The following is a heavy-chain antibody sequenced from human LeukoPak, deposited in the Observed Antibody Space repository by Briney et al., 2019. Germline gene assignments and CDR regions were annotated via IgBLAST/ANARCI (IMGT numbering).Heavy chain of an antibody. J-gene: IGHJ5*02. D-gene: IGHD2-2*01. CDR3: ARGYCSSTSCHNWFDP. CDR1: GGSISSYY. CDR2: IYTSGST. Sequence: PSETLSLTCTVSGGSISSYYWSWNRQPAGKGLEWIGRIYTSGSTNYNPSLKSRVTMSVDTSKNQFSLRLSSVTAADTAVYYCARGYCSSTSCHNWFDPWGQGTLVTVSS. V-gene: IGHV4-4*07.